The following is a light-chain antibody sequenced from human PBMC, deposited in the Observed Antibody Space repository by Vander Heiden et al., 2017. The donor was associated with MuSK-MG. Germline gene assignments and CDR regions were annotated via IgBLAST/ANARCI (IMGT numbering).Light chain of an antibody. V-gene: IGLV3-27*01. Sequence: YELTQPSSVSVFPGLTARITCSGDVLAKKYARWFQQKAGQAPVLLIYKDTGRASGIPVRFSGSSSGTTVTLAISGAQVEDEADYYCYSATDNNLGVFGGGTELTVL. J-gene: IGLJ2*01. CDR1: VLAKKY. CDR3: YSATDNNLGV. CDR2: KDT.